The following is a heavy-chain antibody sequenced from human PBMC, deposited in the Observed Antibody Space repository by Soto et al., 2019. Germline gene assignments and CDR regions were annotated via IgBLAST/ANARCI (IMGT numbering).Heavy chain of an antibody. Sequence: SETLSLTCTVSGGSISSGDYYWSWIRQPPGKGLEWIGYIYYSGSTYYNPSLKSRVTISVDTSKNQFSLKLSSVTAADTAVYYCASYYDSSGYYLWFDPRGQGTLVTVSS. V-gene: IGHV4-30-4*01. D-gene: IGHD3-22*01. CDR2: IYYSGST. J-gene: IGHJ5*02. CDR3: ASYYDSSGYYLWFDP. CDR1: GGSISSGDYY.